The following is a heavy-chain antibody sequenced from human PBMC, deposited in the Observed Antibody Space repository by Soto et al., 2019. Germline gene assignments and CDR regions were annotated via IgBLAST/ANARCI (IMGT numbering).Heavy chain of an antibody. CDR2: IYWDDDK. D-gene: IGHD2-21*02. V-gene: IGHV2-5*02. CDR1: GFSLSTTGVG. Sequence: QITLKESGPTLVKPTQTLTLTCSFSGFSLSTTGVGVGWIRQPPGKALEWLALIYWDDDKRYNPSLNSRLTLTKDTSKNQVVLAMTNMDPVDTATYYCVQSRCGGDCLQSYASHSYYGLDVWGQVTTVTVSS. J-gene: IGHJ6*02. CDR3: VQSRCGGDCLQSYASHSYYGLDV.